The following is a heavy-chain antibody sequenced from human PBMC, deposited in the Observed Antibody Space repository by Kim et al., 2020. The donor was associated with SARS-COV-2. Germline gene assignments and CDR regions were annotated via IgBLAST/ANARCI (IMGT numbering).Heavy chain of an antibody. CDR2: ISRNGGSR. J-gene: IGHJ4*02. Sequence: GGSLRLSCAASGFSFTNYAMSWVRQAPGKGLEWVSVISRNGGSRYYADSVKGRFTISRDTSKNTLYLQMNSLRADDAAVYYCAKSPLIRGAMDSWGQGTLVTVSS. V-gene: IGHV3-23*01. CDR1: GFSFTNYA. D-gene: IGHD3-10*01. CDR3: AKSPLIRGAMDS.